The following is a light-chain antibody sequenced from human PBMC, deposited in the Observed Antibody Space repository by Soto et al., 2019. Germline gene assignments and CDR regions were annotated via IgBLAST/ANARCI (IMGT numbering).Light chain of an antibody. J-gene: IGKJ3*01. CDR3: QNYNSAPQT. CDR1: QTISNG. CDR2: AAS. V-gene: IGKV1-27*01. Sequence: DIQMTQSPSTLSASVGDRVSITCRASQTISNGLAWSQQKPGKAPKLLIYAASTLQSGVPSRFSGSGSGTDFTLTISSLQPEDVATYYCQNYNSAPQTFGPGTTVDIK.